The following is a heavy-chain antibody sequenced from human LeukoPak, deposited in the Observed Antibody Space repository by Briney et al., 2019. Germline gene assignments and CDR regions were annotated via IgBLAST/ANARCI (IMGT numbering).Heavy chain of an antibody. CDR2: IGGTGSGT. Sequence: GASLRLSCAASGFTFSNYGMSWVRQAPGKGLEWVSGIGGTGSGTYYAGSVKGRFTISRDNSKNTLYLQMNSLTAEDTALFYCGKNTRIPVSGTSMGYFDSWGQGTLVTVSS. CDR1: GFTFSNYG. CDR3: GKNTRIPVSGTSMGYFDS. V-gene: IGHV3-23*01. D-gene: IGHD6-19*01. J-gene: IGHJ4*02.